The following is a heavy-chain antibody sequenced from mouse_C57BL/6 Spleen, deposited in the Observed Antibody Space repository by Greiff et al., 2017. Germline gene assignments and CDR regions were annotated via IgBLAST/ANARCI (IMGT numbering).Heavy chain of an antibody. J-gene: IGHJ3*01. CDR3: AREGGYDVAWFAD. D-gene: IGHD2-2*01. CDR1: GYAFSSYW. Sequence: VQLQQSGAELVKPGASVKISCKASGYAFSSYWMNWVKQRPGKGLEWIGQIYPGDGDTNTNGKFKGKATLTADKSSSTAYMQLSSLTSEDSAVYFGAREGGYDVAWFADWGQGTLVTVSA. CDR2: IYPGDGDT. V-gene: IGHV1-80*01.